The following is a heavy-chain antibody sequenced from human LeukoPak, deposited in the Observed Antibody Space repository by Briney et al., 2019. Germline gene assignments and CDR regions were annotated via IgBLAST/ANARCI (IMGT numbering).Heavy chain of an antibody. D-gene: IGHD3-22*01. V-gene: IGHV3-74*01. CDR2: TNRDDSDT. CDR1: GLTFSGYW. CDR3: ARSANYFDTSGQDY. Sequence: GRSLSLSSAASGLTFSGYWMHWVGQAPGKGLVWVSRTNRDDSDTSYADSVKGRFTISRDKAKSTLYLQMNSLRVEDTAVYYCARSANYFDTSGQDYWGQGTLVTVSS. J-gene: IGHJ4*02.